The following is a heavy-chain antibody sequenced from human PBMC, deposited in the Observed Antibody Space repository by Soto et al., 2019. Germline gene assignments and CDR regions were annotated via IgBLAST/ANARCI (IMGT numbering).Heavy chain of an antibody. V-gene: IGHV1-3*01. CDR3: ARSSGWYALDI. J-gene: IGHJ3*02. CDR2: VNGGDGNT. D-gene: IGHD6-19*01. CDR1: GYTFSTFA. Sequence: QVQLVQSGAEVKKPGASVKISCKASGYTFSTFAIHWVRQAPGQRPEWMGWVNGGDGNTRFSQNFQGRVTLTRDAXXXXXXMXXSSLRSEDTAVYYCARSSGWYALDIWGQGTMVSVSS.